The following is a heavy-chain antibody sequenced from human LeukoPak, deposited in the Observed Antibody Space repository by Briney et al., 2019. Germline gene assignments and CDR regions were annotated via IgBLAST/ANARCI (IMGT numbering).Heavy chain of an antibody. CDR2: INHSGST. D-gene: IGHD2-21*02. CDR3: ARVFPPTGGDSRRYFDY. J-gene: IGHJ4*02. Sequence: PSETLSLTCAAYGVSFSGYYWSWIRQPPGKGLEWIGEINHSGSTNYNPSLKSRVTISVDTSKNQFSLKLSSVTAADTAVYYCARVFPPTGGDSRRYFDYWGQGTLVTVSS. V-gene: IGHV4-34*01. CDR1: GVSFSGYY.